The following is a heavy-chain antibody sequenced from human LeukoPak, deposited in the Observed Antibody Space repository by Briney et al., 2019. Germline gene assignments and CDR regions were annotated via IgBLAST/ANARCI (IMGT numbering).Heavy chain of an antibody. CDR2: IYYSGST. Sequence: SETPSLTCTVSGGSISSSSYYWGWIRQPPGKGLEWIGSIYYSGSTYYNPSLKSRVTISVDTSKNQFSLKLSSVTAADTAVYYCARESGSFDYWGQGTLVTVSS. CDR1: GGSISSSSYY. D-gene: IGHD5-12*01. CDR3: ARESGSFDY. V-gene: IGHV4-39*07. J-gene: IGHJ4*02.